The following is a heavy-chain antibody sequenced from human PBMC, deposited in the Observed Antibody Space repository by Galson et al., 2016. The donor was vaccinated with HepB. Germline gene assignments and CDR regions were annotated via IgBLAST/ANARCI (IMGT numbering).Heavy chain of an antibody. J-gene: IGHJ4*02. Sequence: SVKVSCKASGYTFTSGSLTWVRQAPGQGLEWMGWIITANGLTDYSQRLQGRITMTTDTSTSTAYMELRGLRSDDTAVYYCARDRYYDNSGDYYESEYWGQGTLVTVSS. D-gene: IGHD3-22*01. CDR3: ARDRYYDNSGDYYESEY. V-gene: IGHV1-18*01. CDR2: IITANGLT. CDR1: GYTFTSGS.